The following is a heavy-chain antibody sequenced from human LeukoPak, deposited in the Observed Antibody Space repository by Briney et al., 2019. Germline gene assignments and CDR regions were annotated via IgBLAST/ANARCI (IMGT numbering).Heavy chain of an antibody. CDR2: IYYSGST. CDR3: ARDTRDGYKPW. V-gene: IGHV4-39*07. Sequence: SETLSLTCTVSGGSISSYYWGWIRQPPGKGLEWIGSIYYSGSTYYNPSLKSRVTISVDTSKNQFSLKLSSVTAADTAVYYCARDTRDGYKPWWGQGTLVTVSS. J-gene: IGHJ4*02. CDR1: GGSISSYY. D-gene: IGHD5-24*01.